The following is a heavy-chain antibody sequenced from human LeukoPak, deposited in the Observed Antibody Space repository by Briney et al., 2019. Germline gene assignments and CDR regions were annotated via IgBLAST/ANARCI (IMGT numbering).Heavy chain of an antibody. J-gene: IGHJ6*03. Sequence: PGGSLRLSCAASGFTFSSYAMHWVRQAPGKGLEWVAVISYDGSNKYYADSVKGRFTISRDNSKNTLYLQMNSLRAEDTAVYYCARGDSSGWYNYYYMDVWGKGTTVTISS. D-gene: IGHD6-19*01. CDR3: ARGDSSGWYNYYYMDV. CDR1: GFTFSSYA. CDR2: ISYDGSNK. V-gene: IGHV3-30*04.